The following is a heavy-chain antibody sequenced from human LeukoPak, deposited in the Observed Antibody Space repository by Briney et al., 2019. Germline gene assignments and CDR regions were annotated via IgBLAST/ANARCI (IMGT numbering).Heavy chain of an antibody. J-gene: IGHJ6*02. V-gene: IGHV4-59*01. Sequence: SETLSVTCMVSGGSLSSYDWSWIRQPPGKGLEWIGYIYYSGSTNYNPSLKSRVTISVDTSKNQFSLKLSSVTAADTAVYYCARAPEWNYFYYYAMDVWGQGTTVTVSS. CDR1: GGSLSSYD. D-gene: IGHD3-3*01. CDR3: ARAPEWNYFYYYAMDV. CDR2: IYYSGST.